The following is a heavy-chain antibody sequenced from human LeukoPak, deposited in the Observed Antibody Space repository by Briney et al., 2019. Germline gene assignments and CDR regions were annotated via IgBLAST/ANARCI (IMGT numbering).Heavy chain of an antibody. V-gene: IGHV4-34*01. J-gene: IGHJ4*02. CDR2: INHSGST. Sequence: PSETLSLTCAVYGGSFSGYYWSWIRQPPGKGLEWIGEINHSGSTNYNPSLKSRVTISVDTSKNQFSLKLSSVTAADTAVYYCASYSSGGKHFDYWGQGTLVTVSS. CDR1: GGSFSGYY. D-gene: IGHD6-19*01. CDR3: ASYSSGGKHFDY.